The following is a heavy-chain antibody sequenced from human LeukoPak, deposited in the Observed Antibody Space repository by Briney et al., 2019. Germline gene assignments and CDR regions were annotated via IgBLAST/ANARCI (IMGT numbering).Heavy chain of an antibody. CDR3: ATLRIGA. J-gene: IGHJ6*02. D-gene: IGHD3-3*01. CDR1: GGPFSGYH. CDR2: INHSGST. Sequence: SETLSLTCAVYGGPFSGYHWLWLPQPPGKGLEWIGEINHSGSTDYNPSLKSRVTISVDTSKNQFSLKLSSVTAADTAVYYCATLRIGAWGQGTTVTVSS. V-gene: IGHV4-34*01.